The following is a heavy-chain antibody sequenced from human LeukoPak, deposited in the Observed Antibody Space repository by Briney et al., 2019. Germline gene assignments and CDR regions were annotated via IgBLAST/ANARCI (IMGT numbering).Heavy chain of an antibody. D-gene: IGHD3-9*01. CDR2: IIHSGST. Sequence: SETLSLTCAVYGGSFSGYCWSWIRQPPGKGLEWIGEIIHSGSTNYNPSLKSRVTISFDTSKNQFSLNLSSVTAADTAVYYCARAEYDILTGYYSWFDPWGQGTLVTVSS. CDR3: ARAEYDILTGYYSWFDP. CDR1: GGSFSGYC. J-gene: IGHJ5*02. V-gene: IGHV4-34*12.